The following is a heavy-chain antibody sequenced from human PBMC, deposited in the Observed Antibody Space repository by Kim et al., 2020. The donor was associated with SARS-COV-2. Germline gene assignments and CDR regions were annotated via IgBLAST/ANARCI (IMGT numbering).Heavy chain of an antibody. D-gene: IGHD4-17*01. Sequence: GGSLRLSCAASGFTFSSYWMHWVRQAPGKGLVWVSRINSDGSSTSYADSVKGRFTISRDNAKNTLYLQMNSLRAEDTAVYYCARSTSAQSPFAAFDIWGQGTMVTVSS. V-gene: IGHV3-74*01. J-gene: IGHJ3*02. CDR3: ARSTSAQSPFAAFDI. CDR2: INSDGSST. CDR1: GFTFSSYW.